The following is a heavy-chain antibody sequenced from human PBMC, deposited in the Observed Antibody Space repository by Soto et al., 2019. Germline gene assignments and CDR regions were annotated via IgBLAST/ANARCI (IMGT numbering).Heavy chain of an antibody. CDR1: GYTFTSYA. CDR2: INAGNGNT. D-gene: IGHD2-2*01. CDR3: ARGQCSSASCFYFDY. J-gene: IGHJ4*02. Sequence: ASVKVSCKASGYTFTSYAIDWVRQAPEQRLEWMGWINAGNGNTKYSQKFQDRVTITRDTSASTVYMELSGLRSEDTTLYYCARGQCSSASCFYFDYWGQGSLVTVSS. V-gene: IGHV1-3*01.